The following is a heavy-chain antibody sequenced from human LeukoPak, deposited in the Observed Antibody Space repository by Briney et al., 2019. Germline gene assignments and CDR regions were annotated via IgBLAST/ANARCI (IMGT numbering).Heavy chain of an antibody. J-gene: IGHJ4*02. V-gene: IGHV1-46*01. Sequence: ASVKVSCKTSGYSFSAYYMHWVIQAPGQGLDWMGVINPSGGSTSYALKFQDRVTVSRDTSTSTVYMELSSLRSDDTAVYFCATSGSYHKYYFDYWGQGTLVTVSS. CDR2: INPSGGST. D-gene: IGHD1-26*01. CDR1: GYSFSAYY. CDR3: ATSGSYHKYYFDY.